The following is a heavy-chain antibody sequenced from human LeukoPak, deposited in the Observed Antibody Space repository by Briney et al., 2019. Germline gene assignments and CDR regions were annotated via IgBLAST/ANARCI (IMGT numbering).Heavy chain of an antibody. J-gene: IGHJ4*02. Sequence: SETLSLTCTVSGGSISSYYWSWLRQPPGKGLEWIGYIYYSGSTNYRPSLKSRVTISVDTSKNQFSLKVTSVTAADTAVYYCARDLGMAGIAPVDYWGQGTLVTVSS. D-gene: IGHD6-19*01. CDR1: GGSISSYY. CDR2: IYYSGST. CDR3: ARDLGMAGIAPVDY. V-gene: IGHV4-59*12.